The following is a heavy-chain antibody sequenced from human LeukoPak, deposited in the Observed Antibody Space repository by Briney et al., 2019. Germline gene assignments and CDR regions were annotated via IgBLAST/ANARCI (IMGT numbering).Heavy chain of an antibody. CDR3: ARDRGYSYGLYAFDI. J-gene: IGHJ3*02. CDR2: INPNSGGT. V-gene: IGHV1-2*02. D-gene: IGHD5-18*01. Sequence: ASVKVSCKASGYTFTGYYMHWVRQSTGQGLEWMGWINPNSGGTNYAQKFQGRVTMTRDTSISTAYMELSRLRCDDTAVYYCARDRGYSYGLYAFDIWGQGTMVNVSS. CDR1: GYTFTGYY.